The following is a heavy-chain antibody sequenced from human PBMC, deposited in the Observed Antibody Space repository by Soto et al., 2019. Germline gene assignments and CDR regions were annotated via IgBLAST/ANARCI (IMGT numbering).Heavy chain of an antibody. D-gene: IGHD2-8*01. CDR1: GTSISSYY. CDR2: IHYSGTT. CDR3: ARYNTYAIDY. Sequence: SETLSLTCTVSGTSISSYYWSWIRQPPGKGLEWIANIHYSGTTNYNPSLASRVTLSVDTSKNQFSLKMTSVTAADRAMYFCARYNTYAIDYWGRGTLVTVSS. J-gene: IGHJ4*02. V-gene: IGHV4-59*01.